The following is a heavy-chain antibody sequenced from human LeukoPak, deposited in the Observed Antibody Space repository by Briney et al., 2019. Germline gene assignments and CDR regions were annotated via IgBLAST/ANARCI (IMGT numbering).Heavy chain of an antibody. D-gene: IGHD3-10*01. J-gene: IGHJ4*02. CDR3: ARGVDRAYYYGSGRNYFDY. CDR1: GGSISSYC. CDR2: IYYSGST. Sequence: SETLSLTCTVSGGSISSYCWSWIRQPPGKGLEWIGYIYYSGSTNYNPFLKSRVTISVDTSKNQFSLKLSSVTAADTAVYYCARGVDRAYYYGSGRNYFDYWGQGTLVTVSS. V-gene: IGHV4-59*01.